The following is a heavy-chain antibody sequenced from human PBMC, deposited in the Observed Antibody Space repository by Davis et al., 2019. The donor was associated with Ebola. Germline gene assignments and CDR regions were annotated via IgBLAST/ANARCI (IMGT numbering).Heavy chain of an antibody. CDR1: GGTFSSYG. CDR3: ARDGKRSYCTANMCWHSFDN. D-gene: IGHD2-8*02. V-gene: IGHV1-69*13. Sequence: SVKVSCKTSGGTFSSYGISWVRQAPGQGLEWMGGIVPSFGTANYAQNFQGRVTITADDSTSTAYMELSSLRSEDTAVYYCARDGKRSYCTANMCWHSFDNWGQGTLVTVSS. J-gene: IGHJ4*02. CDR2: IVPSFGTA.